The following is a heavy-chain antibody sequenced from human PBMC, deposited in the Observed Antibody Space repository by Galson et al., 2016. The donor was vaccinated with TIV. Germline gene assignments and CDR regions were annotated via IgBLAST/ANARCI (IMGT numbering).Heavy chain of an antibody. CDR1: GFTFSSDW. D-gene: IGHD6-13*01. J-gene: IGHJ4*02. V-gene: IGHV3-7*01. Sequence: SLRLSCAASGFTFSSDWMTWVRQAPGKGLEWVASINKDGSDSPYVDSVKGRFTISRDNAKKSLFLQMNGLRGEDTGVYYCAPGVSAAGTGVIWGQGSLVTVSS. CDR2: INKDGSDS. CDR3: APGVSAAGTGVI.